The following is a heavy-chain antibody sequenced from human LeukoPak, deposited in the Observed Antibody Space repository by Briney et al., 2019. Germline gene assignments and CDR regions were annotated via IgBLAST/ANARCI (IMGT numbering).Heavy chain of an antibody. CDR2: ISGSGGST. CDR3: ARWWNAFDI. Sequence: GGSLRLSCAASGFTFSSYAMSWVRQAPGKGLEWVSAISGSGGSTYYADSVKGRFTISRDNAKDSLYLQMNSLRDEDTAVYYCARWWNAFDIWGQGTVVTVSS. CDR1: GFTFSSYA. J-gene: IGHJ3*02. V-gene: IGHV3-23*01. D-gene: IGHD2-15*01.